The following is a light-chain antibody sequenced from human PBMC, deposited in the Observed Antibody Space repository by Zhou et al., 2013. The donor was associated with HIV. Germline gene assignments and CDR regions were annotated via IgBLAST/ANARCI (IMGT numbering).Light chain of an antibody. Sequence: EIVMTQSPDTLSLSPGERATLSCRASQSVSSTYLAWYQQKPGQSPRLLIYGASSRATGIPDRFSGSGSGTDFTLIISRLEPEDFAVYYCQQYGSSRTFGQGTKVEIK. V-gene: IGKV3-20*01. CDR1: QSVSSTY. J-gene: IGKJ1*01. CDR2: GAS. CDR3: QQYGSSRT.